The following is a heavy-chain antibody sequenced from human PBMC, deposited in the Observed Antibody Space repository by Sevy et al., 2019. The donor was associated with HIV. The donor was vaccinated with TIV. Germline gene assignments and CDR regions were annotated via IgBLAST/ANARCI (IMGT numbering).Heavy chain of an antibody. CDR1: GFTFDMYA. CDR2: LWSHGRRE. CDR3: AKEDDAFDV. Sequence: GGSLRLSCAASGFTFDMYAMHWVRQSPGKGLECVAGLWSHGRREYYADFAKGRFTVSRDNSKNMVYLHMDSLRTDDTAVYYCAKEDDAFDVWGQGTMVTVSS. V-gene: IGHV3-30*02. J-gene: IGHJ3*01.